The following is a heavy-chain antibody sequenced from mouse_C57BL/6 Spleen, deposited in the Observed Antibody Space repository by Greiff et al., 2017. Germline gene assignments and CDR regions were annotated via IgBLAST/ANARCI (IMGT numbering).Heavy chain of an antibody. V-gene: IGHV3-6*01. Sequence: VQLKQSGPGLVKPSQSLSLTCSVTGYSITSGYYWNWIRQFPGNKLEWMGYISYDGSNNYNPSLKNRISITRDTSKNQFFLKLNSVTTEDTATYYCAVVAYYFDYWGQGTTLTVSS. CDR2: ISYDGSN. CDR3: AVVAYYFDY. CDR1: GYSITSGYY. J-gene: IGHJ2*01. D-gene: IGHD1-1*01.